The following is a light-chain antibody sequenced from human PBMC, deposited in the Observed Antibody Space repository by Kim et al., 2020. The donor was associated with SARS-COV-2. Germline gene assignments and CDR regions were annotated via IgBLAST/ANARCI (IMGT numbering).Light chain of an antibody. V-gene: IGKV3-11*01. Sequence: EIVLTQSPATLSLSPGERATLSCRASQSVGTCLAWYQQKPGQAPRLLIYDASNRATGIPARFSGSGSGTDFTLTISSLEPEDFAVYYCQRRTNWLRTFGQGTKVDIK. CDR1: QSVGTC. CDR2: DAS. CDR3: QRRTNWLRT. J-gene: IGKJ1*01.